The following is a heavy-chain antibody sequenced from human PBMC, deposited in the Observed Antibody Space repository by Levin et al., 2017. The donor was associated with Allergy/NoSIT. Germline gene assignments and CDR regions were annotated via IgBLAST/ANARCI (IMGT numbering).Heavy chain of an antibody. CDR3: ETPSGVGATDFDS. Sequence: ASVKVSCKVSGDTLTELSMHWVRQAPGKGLEWMGGFDPDDGETIYAQKFQGRVTMTEDTSTDTAYMELSSLRSEVTAVYYCETPSGVGATDFDSWGQATLVTVSS. CDR2: FDPDDGET. J-gene: IGHJ4*02. CDR1: GDTLTELS. D-gene: IGHD1-26*01. V-gene: IGHV1-24*01.